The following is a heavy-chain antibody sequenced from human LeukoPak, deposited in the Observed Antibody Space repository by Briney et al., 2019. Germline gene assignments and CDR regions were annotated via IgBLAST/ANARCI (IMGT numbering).Heavy chain of an antibody. Sequence: KPSETLSLTCAVYGGSFSGYYWSWIRQPPGKGLEWIGEINHSGSTNYNPSLKSRVTISVDTSKNQFSLKLSSVTAADTAVYYCVSDLWGSYRYTPDYWGQGTLVTVSS. CDR3: VSDLWGSYRYTPDY. J-gene: IGHJ4*02. CDR2: INHSGST. CDR1: GGSFSGYY. V-gene: IGHV4-34*01. D-gene: IGHD3-16*02.